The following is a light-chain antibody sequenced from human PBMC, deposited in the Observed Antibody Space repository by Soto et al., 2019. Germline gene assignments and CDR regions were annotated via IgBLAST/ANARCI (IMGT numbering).Light chain of an antibody. CDR1: QSVSSS. CDR3: QQYNNWPPYT. CDR2: GAS. J-gene: IGKJ2*01. V-gene: IGKV3-15*01. Sequence: EIVMTQSPGTLSVSPGERATLSCRASQSVSSSLAWYQQRPGLAPRLLIYGASTRATGVPARFSGSGSGTEFTLTITSLQSEDFAVYYCQQYNNWPPYTFGQGTKLQIK.